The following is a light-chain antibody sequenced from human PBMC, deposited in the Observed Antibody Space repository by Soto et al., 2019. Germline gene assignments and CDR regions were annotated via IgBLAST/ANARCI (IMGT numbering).Light chain of an antibody. J-gene: IGKJ3*01. CDR1: QSVNSNY. V-gene: IGKV3-20*01. CDR3: QQYSSSPPEFT. Sequence: EIVLTQSPGTLSVSPGERVTLSCRASQSVNSNYLAWYQQRPGQAPRLLIFGASYRATSIPDRFSGSGSGTDFTLTISRREPEDFAVYYCQQYSSSPPEFTFGPGTKVDSK. CDR2: GAS.